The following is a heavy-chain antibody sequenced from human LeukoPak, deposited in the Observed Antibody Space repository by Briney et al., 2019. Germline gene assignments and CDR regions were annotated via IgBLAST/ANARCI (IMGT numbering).Heavy chain of an antibody. D-gene: IGHD3-10*01. CDR2: TYYSGST. V-gene: IGHV4-61*01. CDR3: ARGPLFGGWSVTSDY. J-gene: IGHJ4*02. CDR1: GGSISSGSYY. Sequence: SETLSLTCTVSGGSISSGSYYWSWIRQPPGKGLEWIGYTYYSGSTNYNPSLKSRVTISVDTSKNQFSLKLSSVTAADTAVYYCARGPLFGGWSVTSDYWGQGTLVTVSS.